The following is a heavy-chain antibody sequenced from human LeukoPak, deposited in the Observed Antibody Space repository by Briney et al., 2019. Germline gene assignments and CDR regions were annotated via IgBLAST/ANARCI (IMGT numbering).Heavy chain of an antibody. Sequence: SLRLSCAGSGFNFNKYAMHWVRQPPGKGLEWVSGISWNSGSIDYADSVKGRFTISRDNAKNSLYLQMNSLRVEDTAFYYCAKDNRRHYTSGPNPDSLHWGQGALVTVSS. D-gene: IGHD6-19*01. CDR1: GFNFNKYA. CDR2: ISWNSGSI. CDR3: AKDNRRHYTSGPNPDSLH. J-gene: IGHJ4*02. V-gene: IGHV3-9*01.